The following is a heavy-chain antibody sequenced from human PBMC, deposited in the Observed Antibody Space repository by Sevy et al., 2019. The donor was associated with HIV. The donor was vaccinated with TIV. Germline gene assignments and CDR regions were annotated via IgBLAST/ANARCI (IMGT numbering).Heavy chain of an antibody. D-gene: IGHD6-13*01. V-gene: IGHV3-23*01. J-gene: IGHJ3*01. Sequence: GGSLRLSCAASGFTFFSHVMSWVRQAPGKGLEWVSGLSGSGGTTYYADSVKGRLRISRDNSKNKLYLQMSSLRIEDTAVYYCATGTTDSSISWVFDVWGQGTMVTVSS. CDR2: LSGSGGTT. CDR1: GFTFFSHV. CDR3: ATGTTDSSISWVFDV.